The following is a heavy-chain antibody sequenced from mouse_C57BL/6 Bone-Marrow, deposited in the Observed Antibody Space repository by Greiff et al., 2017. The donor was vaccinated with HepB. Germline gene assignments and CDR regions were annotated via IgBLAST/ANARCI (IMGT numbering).Heavy chain of an antibody. V-gene: IGHV5-17*01. CDR3: ARLYGSSYHYAMDY. J-gene: IGHJ4*01. CDR1: GFTFSDYG. Sequence: EVQLVESGGGLVKPGGSLKLSCAASGFTFSDYGMHWVRQAPEKGLEWVAYISSGSSTIYYADTVKGRFTISRDNAKNTLFLQMTSLRSEDTAMYYCARLYGSSYHYAMDYWGQGTSVTVSS. CDR2: ISSGSSTI. D-gene: IGHD1-1*01.